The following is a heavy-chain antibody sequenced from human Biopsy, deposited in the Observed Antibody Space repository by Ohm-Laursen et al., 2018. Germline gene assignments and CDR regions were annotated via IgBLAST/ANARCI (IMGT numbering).Heavy chain of an antibody. D-gene: IGHD4-23*01. CDR2: ISYTGYT. V-gene: IGHV4-59*11. CDR1: GGSFTGHY. CDR3: ARGSNDFGGLYFPR. J-gene: IGHJ4*02. Sequence: TLSFTCTVCGGSFTGHYWSWIRQPPGKGLEWIGHISYTGYTSYNASLKSRVTISVDTSRNHFSLRLSSLTAADTAVYYCARGSNDFGGLYFPRWGQGTLLTVSS.